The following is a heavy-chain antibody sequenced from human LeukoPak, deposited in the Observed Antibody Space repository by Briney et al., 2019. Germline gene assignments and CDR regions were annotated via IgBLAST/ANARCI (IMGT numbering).Heavy chain of an antibody. J-gene: IGHJ4*02. CDR1: GGSISSGSYY. D-gene: IGHD3-9*01. CDR3: ARLGPAYYDILTGGFDY. V-gene: IGHV4-61*02. CDR2: IYTSGST. Sequence: SQTLSLTCTVSGGSISSGSYYWSWIRQPAGKGLEWIGRIYTSGSTNYNPSLKSRVTISVDTSKNQFSLKLSSVTAADTAVYYCARLGPAYYDILTGGFDYWGQGTLVTVSS.